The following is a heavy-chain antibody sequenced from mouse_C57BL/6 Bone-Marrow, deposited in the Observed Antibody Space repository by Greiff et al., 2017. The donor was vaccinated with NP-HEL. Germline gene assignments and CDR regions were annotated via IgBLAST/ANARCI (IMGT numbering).Heavy chain of an antibody. CDR1: GYAFTNYL. CDR3: ARIGFYYAMDY. CDR2: INPGSGGT. J-gene: IGHJ4*01. V-gene: IGHV1-54*01. Sequence: VQLQQSGAELVRPGPSVKVSCKASGYAFTNYLIEWVKQRPGQGLEWIGVINPGSGGTNYNEKFKGKATLTADKSSSTAYMQLSSLTSEDSAVYFCARIGFYYAMDYWGQGTSVTVSS.